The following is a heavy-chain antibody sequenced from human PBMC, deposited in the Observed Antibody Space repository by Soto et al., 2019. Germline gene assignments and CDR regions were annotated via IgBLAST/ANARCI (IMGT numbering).Heavy chain of an antibody. V-gene: IGHV1-69*01. CDR3: ATGVIWIGYFSVDS. CDR1: GGSFGNSA. D-gene: IGHD3-3*01. Sequence: QVQLVQSGAEVKKPGSSVKVSCKASGGSFGNSAINWVRQTPGQGLEWLGGFIPVYRTLNYAQKFQGRVTITADVSTGTAYMTLSSLASDDTAVYYCATGVIWIGYFSVDSWGQGTRVTVSS. J-gene: IGHJ4*02. CDR2: FIPVYRTL.